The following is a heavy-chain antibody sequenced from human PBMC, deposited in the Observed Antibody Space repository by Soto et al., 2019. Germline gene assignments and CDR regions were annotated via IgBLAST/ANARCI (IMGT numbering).Heavy chain of an antibody. D-gene: IGHD5-12*01. CDR2: VYYRGTT. CDR1: GASMSPYY. J-gene: IGHJ4*02. V-gene: IGHV4-59*01. CDR3: ARVGDGYNWDFDY. Sequence: SETLSLTCSVSGASMSPYYWTWVRQPPGKGLEWIANVYYRGTTNYNSSLKSRVTISVATSKNQFSLAMTSVSAADTAIYYCARVGDGYNWDFDYWGQGTLVTVSS.